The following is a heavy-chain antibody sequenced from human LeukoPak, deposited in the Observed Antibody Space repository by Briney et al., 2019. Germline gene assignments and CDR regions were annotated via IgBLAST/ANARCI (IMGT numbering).Heavy chain of an antibody. V-gene: IGHV3-23*01. CDR2: ISGGGVGT. CDR3: AKYHVTSSWYFGFDY. Sequence: GGSLRLSCAASGFPFSSYSMSWVRQAPGKGLEWVSTISGGGVGTYYADSVRGRFTISRDNSNNTVFLQMNSLRGEDTAIYYCAKYHVTSSWYFGFDYWGRGTLVTVSS. CDR1: GFPFSSYS. D-gene: IGHD6-13*01. J-gene: IGHJ4*02.